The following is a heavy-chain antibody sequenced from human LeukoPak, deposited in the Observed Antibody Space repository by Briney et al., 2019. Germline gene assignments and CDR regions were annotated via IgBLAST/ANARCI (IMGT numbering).Heavy chain of an antibody. J-gene: IGHJ6*03. D-gene: IGHD3-16*02. CDR2: ISYDGSNK. Sequence: GRSLRLSCAASGFTFSSYGMHWVRKAPGKGLEWVAVISYDGSNKYYADSVKGRFTISRDNSKNTLYLQMNSLRAEDTAVYYCAKDSARYSSYYYYMDVWGKGTTVTVSS. V-gene: IGHV3-30*18. CDR1: GFTFSSYG. CDR3: AKDSARYSSYYYYMDV.